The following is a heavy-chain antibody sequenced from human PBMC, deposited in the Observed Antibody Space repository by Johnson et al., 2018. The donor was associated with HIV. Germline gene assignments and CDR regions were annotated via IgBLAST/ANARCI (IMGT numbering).Heavy chain of an antibody. Sequence: QVQLVESGGGVVQPGRSLRLSCAASGFTFSSYSMHWVRQAPGKGLEWVAVISYDGSNKYYVDSVKGRFTISRDNANSSLYLQMNSLRVEDTAVYYCARGQTAYSGYDVPLDIWGQGTMVTVSS. V-gene: IGHV3-30*04. CDR2: ISYDGSNK. CDR3: ARGQTAYSGYDVPLDI. J-gene: IGHJ3*02. CDR1: GFTFSSYS. D-gene: IGHD5-12*01.